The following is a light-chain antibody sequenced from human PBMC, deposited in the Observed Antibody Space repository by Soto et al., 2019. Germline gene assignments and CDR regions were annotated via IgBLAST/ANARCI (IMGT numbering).Light chain of an antibody. CDR1: QSVSSN. CDR2: GAS. V-gene: IGKV3-15*01. Sequence: EVVLTQSPVTLSLSPGERATLSCRASQSVSSNLAWYQQKPGQAPRLLIYGASTRATGIPARFSGSGSGTEFTLTISSLQSEDFAVYYCQQYNNWPQTFGQGTRLEIK. CDR3: QQYNNWPQT. J-gene: IGKJ5*01.